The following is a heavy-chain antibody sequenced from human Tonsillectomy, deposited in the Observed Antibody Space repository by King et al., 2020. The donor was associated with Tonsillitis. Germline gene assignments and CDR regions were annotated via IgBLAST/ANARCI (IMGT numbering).Heavy chain of an antibody. J-gene: IGHJ4*02. CDR2: INHSGST. D-gene: IGHD2-21*01. CDR3: ARGGVYCGGDCYVDY. Sequence: VQLQQWGAGLLKPSETLSLTCGVYGASFSRYYWSWIRQPPGKGLEWIVEINHSGSTNYNPSLKSLVTISVDTSKNQFSVNLSSVTAADTAVYYCARGGVYCGGDCYVDYWGQGSLVTVSS. V-gene: IGHV4-34*01. CDR1: GASFSRYY.